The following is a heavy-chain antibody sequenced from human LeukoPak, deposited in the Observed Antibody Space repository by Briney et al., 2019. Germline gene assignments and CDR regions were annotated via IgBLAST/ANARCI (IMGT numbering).Heavy chain of an antibody. CDR2: IYYSGST. J-gene: IGHJ5*02. CDR3: ARKTMIVVVNWFDP. Sequence: SETLSLTCSVSGDSISSNSYYWGWIRQPPGKGLEWIGSIYYSGSTDYNPSLKSRATISVDTSKNQLSLKLSSVTAADTAVYYCARKTMIVVVNWFDPWGQGTLVTVSS. D-gene: IGHD3-22*01. V-gene: IGHV4-39*01. CDR1: GDSISSNSYY.